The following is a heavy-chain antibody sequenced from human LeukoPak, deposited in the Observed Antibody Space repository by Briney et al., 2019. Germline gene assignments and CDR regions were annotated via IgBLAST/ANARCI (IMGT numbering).Heavy chain of an antibody. CDR2: ISVSDGNT. CDR1: GFTFSDYA. J-gene: IGHJ4*02. CDR3: AKEEQSESSWYAGY. V-gene: IGHV3-23*01. D-gene: IGHD6-13*01. Sequence: SGGSLRLPCAASGFTFSDYAMSWVRQAPGKGLEWVSDISVSDGNTYYADSVKGRFTISRDNSKNTLYLQMNSLRAEDTAVYYCAKEEQSESSWYAGYWGQGTLVTVSS.